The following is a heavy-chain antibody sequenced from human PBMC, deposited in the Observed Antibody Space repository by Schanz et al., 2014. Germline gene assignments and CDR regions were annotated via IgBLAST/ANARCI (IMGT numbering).Heavy chain of an antibody. CDR2: ISSGGGST. CDR3: VRDSFFAFDY. D-gene: IGHD3-3*01. CDR1: GFSFTTYA. J-gene: IGHJ4*02. V-gene: IGHV3-23*04. Sequence: EVQLVESGGDLVQPGGSLRLSCASSGFSFTTYAMSWVRQAPGKGLEWVSSISSGGGSTYYADSVKGRFTMSRDNSKNTLYLQMNSLRAEDTAVYYCVRDSFFAFDYWGQGTLVTVSS.